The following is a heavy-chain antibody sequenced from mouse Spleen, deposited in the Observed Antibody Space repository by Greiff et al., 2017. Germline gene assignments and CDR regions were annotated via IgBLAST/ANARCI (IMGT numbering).Heavy chain of an antibody. D-gene: IGHD2-12*01. J-gene: IGHJ4*01. CDR3: ARLRDYYAMDY. Sequence: SGPELVKPGASVKISCKASGYSFTGYYMNWVKQSPEKSLEWIGEINPSTGGTTYNQKFKAKATLTVDKSSSTAYMQLKSLTSEDSAVYYCARLRDYYAMDYWGQGTSVTVSS. V-gene: IGHV1-42*01. CDR2: INPSTGGT. CDR1: GYSFTGYY.